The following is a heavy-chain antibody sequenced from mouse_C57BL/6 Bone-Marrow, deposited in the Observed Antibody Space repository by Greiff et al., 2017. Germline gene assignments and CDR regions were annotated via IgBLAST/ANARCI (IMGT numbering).Heavy chain of an antibody. V-gene: IGHV1-81*01. CDR2: IYPRSGNT. CDR3: ARNDDDGFAY. Sequence: VQLQQSGAELARPGASVKLFCKASGYTFTSYGISWVKQRTGQGLEWIGEIYPRSGNTYYNEKFKGKGTLTADKSSSTAYMELRSLTSEDSAVYYCARNDDDGFAYWGQKTLVTVSA. CDR1: GYTFTSYG. J-gene: IGHJ3*01. D-gene: IGHD2-4*01.